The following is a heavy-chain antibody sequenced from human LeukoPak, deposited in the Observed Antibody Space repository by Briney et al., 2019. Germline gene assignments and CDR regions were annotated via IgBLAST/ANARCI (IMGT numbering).Heavy chain of an antibody. CDR1: GGSFSGYY. CDR2: TNHSGST. CDR3: ARVVVVPAARGIRKWVRWFDP. V-gene: IGHV4-34*01. D-gene: IGHD2-2*01. J-gene: IGHJ5*02. Sequence: SETLSLTCAVYGGSFSGYYWSWIRQPPGKGLEGFGETNHSGSTNYNQSLKSRVTISVDTSKNQFSLKLSSVTAADKAVYYCARVVVVPAARGIRKWVRWFDPWGQGTLVTVSS.